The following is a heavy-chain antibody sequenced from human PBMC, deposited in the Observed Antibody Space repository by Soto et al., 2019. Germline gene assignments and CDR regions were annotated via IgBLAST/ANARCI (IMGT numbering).Heavy chain of an antibody. V-gene: IGHV1-18*01. D-gene: IGHD5-12*01. CDR2: ISPYNGHT. CDR1: GYTFTNYG. J-gene: IGHJ4*02. Sequence: QVQMAQSGGEVKKLGASLKVSCKAFGYTFTNYGISWVRPAPGQGLEWMGWISPYNGHTNAAQKFQDRMSMTTDPSTATAYTALRSLRSDDTAVYYCARDHPFIVATMSIDFWGQGTLVSVSS. CDR3: ARDHPFIVATMSIDF.